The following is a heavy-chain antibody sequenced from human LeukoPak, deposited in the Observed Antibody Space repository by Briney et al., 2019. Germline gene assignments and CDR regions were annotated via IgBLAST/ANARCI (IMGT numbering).Heavy chain of an antibody. CDR1: GYTFTSYS. CDR2: ISTYNGNS. CDR3: AKDRWRDGSSSFDN. Sequence: ASVKVSCKASGYTFTSYSINWVRQAPGQGLEWMGWISTYNGNSNYAQKLQGRVTMTTGTSTSTAYMELRSLRSDDTAMYYCAKDRWRDGSSSFDNWGQGTLVTASS. J-gene: IGHJ4*02. V-gene: IGHV1-18*01. D-gene: IGHD6-6*01.